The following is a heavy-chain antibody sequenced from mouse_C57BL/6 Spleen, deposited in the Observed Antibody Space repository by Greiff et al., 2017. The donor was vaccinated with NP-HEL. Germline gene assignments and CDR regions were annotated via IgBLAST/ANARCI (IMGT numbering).Heavy chain of an antibody. D-gene: IGHD2-4*01. Sequence: EVQVVESGGGLVKPGGSLKLSCAASGFTFSSYAMSWVRQTPEKRLEWVATISDGGSYTYYPDNVKGRFTISRDNAKNNLYLQMSHLKSEDTAMYYCAREGDYDKGDLDYWGQGTTLTVSS. J-gene: IGHJ2*01. CDR1: GFTFSSYA. CDR2: ISDGGSYT. CDR3: AREGDYDKGDLDY. V-gene: IGHV5-4*01.